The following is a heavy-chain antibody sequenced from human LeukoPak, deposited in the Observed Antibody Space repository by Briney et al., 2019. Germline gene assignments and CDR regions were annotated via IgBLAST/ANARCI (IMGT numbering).Heavy chain of an antibody. CDR2: IYYSGST. CDR1: GGSISSSSYY. D-gene: IGHD3-10*01. CDR3: ASRAMGWFGELSPFDY. J-gene: IGHJ4*02. Sequence: SETLSLTCTVSGGSISSSSYYWGWIRQPPGKGLEWIGSIYYSGSTYYNPSLKSRVTISVDTSKNQFSLKLSSVTAADTAVYYCASRAMGWFGELSPFDYWGQGTLVTVSS. V-gene: IGHV4-39*07.